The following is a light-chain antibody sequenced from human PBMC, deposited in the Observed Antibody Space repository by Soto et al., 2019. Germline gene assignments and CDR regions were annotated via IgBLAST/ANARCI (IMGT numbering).Light chain of an antibody. J-gene: IGKJ1*01. CDR3: QQSYSTPRT. Sequence: DIQMTQSPASLSASVGDRVTITCRASQSISNYLNWYQQKPGKAPKLLMYAASSLQSGVTARFSGSGSWTDFTLTISSLQPEDFAHYYCQQSYSTPRTFGQGTKVEIK. CDR2: AAS. V-gene: IGKV1-39*01. CDR1: QSISNY.